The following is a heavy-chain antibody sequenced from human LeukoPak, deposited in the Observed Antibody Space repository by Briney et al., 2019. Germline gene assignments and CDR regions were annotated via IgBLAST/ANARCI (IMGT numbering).Heavy chain of an antibody. Sequence: SVKVSCKASGYTFTGYYMHWVRQAPGQGLEWMGRITPFLGIANYPQKFQGRVTITADESTTTVYMELSSLRSEDTAVYYCAREACREVGLMWPRLGGQDCRYDHWGQGTLVTVSS. J-gene: IGHJ4*02. V-gene: IGHV1-69*04. CDR3: AREACREVGLMWPRLGGQDCRYDH. D-gene: IGHD3-16*01. CDR1: GYTFTGYY. CDR2: ITPFLGIA.